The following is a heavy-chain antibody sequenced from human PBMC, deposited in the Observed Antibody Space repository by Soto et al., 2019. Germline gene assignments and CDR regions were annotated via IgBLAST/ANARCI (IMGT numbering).Heavy chain of an antibody. CDR1: GFIFSDYT. CDR3: ARVGHTTRIVAPGTGGDH. Sequence: GGSLRLSCVASGFIFSDYTMNWVRQAPGKGLEWVSLISSSSSYIYYADSVKGRFTVSRDNAKNSLFLQMNSLRAEDAAVYYCARVGHTTRIVAPGTGGDHWGQGTLVTVSS. J-gene: IGHJ4*02. CDR2: ISSSSSYI. D-gene: IGHD6-13*01. V-gene: IGHV3-21*01.